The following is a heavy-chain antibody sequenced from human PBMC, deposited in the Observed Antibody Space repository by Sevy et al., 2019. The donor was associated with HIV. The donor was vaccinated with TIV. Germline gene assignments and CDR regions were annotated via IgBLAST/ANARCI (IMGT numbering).Heavy chain of an antibody. V-gene: IGHV3-48*02. D-gene: IGHD7-27*01. CDR2: ISKSGSTT. CDR1: GFTFSHHN. Sequence: GGSLRLSCAASGFTFSHHNMNSVRQAPGKGLEWISYISKSGSTTYFADSVRGRFTISRDNAKNSLFLEMHSLTDEDTAVYYCAREENRELGTIPLDSWGRGIQVTVSS. CDR3: AREENRELGTIPLDS. J-gene: IGHJ4*02.